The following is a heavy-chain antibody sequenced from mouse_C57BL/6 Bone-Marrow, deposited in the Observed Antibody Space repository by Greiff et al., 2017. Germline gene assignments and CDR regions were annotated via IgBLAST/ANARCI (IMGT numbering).Heavy chain of an antibody. CDR3: ALRSWFAY. CDR1: GYTFTDYY. Sequence: QVQLKESGPELVKPGASVKISCKASGYTFTDYYINWVKQRPGQGLEWIGWIYPRDGSTKYNEKFKGKATLTVDTSSSTAYMELHSLTSEDSAVYFCALRSWFAYWGQGTLVTVSA. J-gene: IGHJ3*01. CDR2: IYPRDGST. V-gene: IGHV1-85*01. D-gene: IGHD1-1*01.